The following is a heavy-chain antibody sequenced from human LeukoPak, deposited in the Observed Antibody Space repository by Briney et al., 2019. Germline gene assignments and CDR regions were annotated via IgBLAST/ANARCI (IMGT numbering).Heavy chain of an antibody. Sequence: SETLSLTCTVSGGSLSSYYWSWIRQPAGKGLEWIGRIYTSGSTNYNPSLKSRVTISVDTSKNQFSLKLSSVTAADTAVYYCARDRYYYGSGSYYDYWGQGTLVTVSS. D-gene: IGHD3-10*01. J-gene: IGHJ4*02. CDR1: GGSLSSYY. V-gene: IGHV4-4*07. CDR2: IYTSGST. CDR3: ARDRYYYGSGSYYDY.